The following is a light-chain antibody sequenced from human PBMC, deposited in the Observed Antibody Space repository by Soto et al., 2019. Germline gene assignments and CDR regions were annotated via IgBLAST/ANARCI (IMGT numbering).Light chain of an antibody. CDR1: QTIGSW. CDR2: DVS. CDR3: QEYTTYSRT. V-gene: IGKV1-5*01. J-gene: IGKJ1*01. Sequence: DIQMTQSPSTLSASVGDRVTISCWASQTIGSWLAWYQQKPGRAPTVVIYDVSTLQTGVPSRFSGDGSGTEFTLTITGLQPDDFATYYCQEYTTYSRTFGQGTKVEVK.